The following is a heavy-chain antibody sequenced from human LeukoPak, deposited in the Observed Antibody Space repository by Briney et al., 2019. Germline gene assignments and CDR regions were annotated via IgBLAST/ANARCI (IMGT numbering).Heavy chain of an antibody. D-gene: IGHD3-22*01. CDR3: ARLMDNNYDGSAFDY. CDR1: GGTFSSYA. CDR2: IIPIFGTA. J-gene: IGHJ4*02. V-gene: IGHV1-69*13. Sequence: SVKVSCKASGGTFSSYAISWVRQAPGQGLEWMGEIIPIFGTANYAQKFQGRVTITADESTSTAYMELSSLRSEDTAVYYCARLMDNNYDGSAFDYWGQGTLVTVSS.